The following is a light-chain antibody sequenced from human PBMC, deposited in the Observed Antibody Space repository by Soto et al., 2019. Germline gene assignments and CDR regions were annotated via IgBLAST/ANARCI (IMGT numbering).Light chain of an antibody. V-gene: IGKV3-15*01. J-gene: IGKJ1*01. CDR2: GAS. Sequence: EIVMTQSPATLSVSPGERATVSCRASQSVSNKLAWYQQKPGQAPRLLIYGASTRASGITARFSGSGSGTEFTLTISSLQSEDFALYYCQQYNNWPKITFGQGTKVDI. CDR3: QQYNNWPKIT. CDR1: QSVSNK.